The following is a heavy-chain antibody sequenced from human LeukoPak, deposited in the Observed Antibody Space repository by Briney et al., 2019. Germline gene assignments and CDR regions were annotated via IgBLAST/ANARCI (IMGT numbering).Heavy chain of an antibody. CDR2: IKEDGSEK. J-gene: IGHJ4*02. V-gene: IGHV3-7*01. CDR3: ARDSSGYQ. D-gene: IGHD3-22*01. CDR1: GFTFSTYW. Sequence: PGGSLRLSCAASGFTFSTYWMSWVRQAPGKGLEWVTNIKEDGSEKYYGDSVKGRFTISRDNAKNSLYLQMNSLRAEDTAVYYCARDSSGYQWGQGTLVTVSA.